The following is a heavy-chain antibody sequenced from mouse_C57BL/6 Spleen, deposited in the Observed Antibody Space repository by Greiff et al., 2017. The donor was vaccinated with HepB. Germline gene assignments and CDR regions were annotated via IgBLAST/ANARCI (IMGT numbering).Heavy chain of an antibody. CDR3: ARGGYDYASGFAY. D-gene: IGHD2-4*01. Sequence: DVQLVESGGDLVKPGGSLKLSCAASGFTFSSYGMSWVRQTPDKRLEWVATISSGGSYTYYPDSVKGRFTISRDNAKNTLYLQMSSLKSEDTAMYYCARGGYDYASGFAYWGQGTLVTVSA. V-gene: IGHV5-6*01. J-gene: IGHJ3*01. CDR2: ISSGGSYT. CDR1: GFTFSSYG.